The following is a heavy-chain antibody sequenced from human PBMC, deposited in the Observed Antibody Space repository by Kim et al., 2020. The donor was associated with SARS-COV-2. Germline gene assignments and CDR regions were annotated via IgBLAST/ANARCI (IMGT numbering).Heavy chain of an antibody. CDR3: ARDRIVVVPAAIGS. D-gene: IGHD2-2*02. V-gene: IGHV3-33*05. Sequence: GGSLRLSCAASGFTFSSYGMHWVRQAPGKGLEWVAVISYDGSNKYYADSVKGRFTISRDNSKNTLYLQMNSLRAEDTAVYYCARDRIVVVPAAIGSWGQG. CDR2: ISYDGSNK. J-gene: IGHJ5*02. CDR1: GFTFSSYG.